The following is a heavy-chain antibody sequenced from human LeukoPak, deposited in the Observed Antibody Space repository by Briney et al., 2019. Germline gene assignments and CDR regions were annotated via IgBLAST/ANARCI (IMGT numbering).Heavy chain of an antibody. V-gene: IGHV3-64D*06. CDR2: ISSNGGNT. Sequence: PGGSLRLSCSASGFTFSSYAMHWVRQAPGKGLEYVSAISSNGGNTYYADSVKGRFTISRDNSKNTLYLQMSSLRAEDTAVYYCVKGRWLYFFQYWGQGTLVTVSS. CDR3: VKGRWLYFFQY. CDR1: GFTFSSYA. J-gene: IGHJ4*02. D-gene: IGHD5-24*01.